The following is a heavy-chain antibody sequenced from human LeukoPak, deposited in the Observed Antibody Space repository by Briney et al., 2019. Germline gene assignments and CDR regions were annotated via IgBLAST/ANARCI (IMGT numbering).Heavy chain of an antibody. J-gene: IGHJ4*02. Sequence: SETLSLTCGVSGGSITRTNWWSWVRQPPGQGLEWIGEVPLTGLTNYNPSLSSRVIMALDTSKNHLSLNLTSVTAADTAVYYCTRENGASSPFGYWGQGTLVTVPS. CDR2: VPLTGLT. D-gene: IGHD2-8*01. CDR1: GGSITRTNW. CDR3: TRENGASSPFGY. V-gene: IGHV4-4*02.